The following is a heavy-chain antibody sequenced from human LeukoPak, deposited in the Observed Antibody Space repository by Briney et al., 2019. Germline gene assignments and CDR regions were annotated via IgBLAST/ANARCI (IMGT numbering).Heavy chain of an antibody. CDR2: IYYSGST. D-gene: IGHD6-6*01. J-gene: IGHJ6*02. Sequence: SETLSLTCIVSGGSISSYYWSWIRQPPGKGLEWIGYIYYSGSTNYNPSLKSRVTISVDTSKNQFSLKLSSVTAADTAVYYCARVPPLQQLGTYYYYYYGMDVWGQGTTVTVSS. CDR1: GGSISSYY. CDR3: ARVPPLQQLGTYYYYYYGMDV. V-gene: IGHV4-59*01.